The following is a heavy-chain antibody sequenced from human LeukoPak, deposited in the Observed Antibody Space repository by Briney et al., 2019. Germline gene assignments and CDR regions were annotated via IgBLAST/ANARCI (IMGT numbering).Heavy chain of an antibody. Sequence: GGSLRLSGAASGFTVSSNCMSWVRQAPGKRLEWVPDIYSGGSTYYADSVKGRFTISRDNSKNTLYLQMNSLRAEDTAVYYCARVIIISVARWFDPWGQGTLVTVSS. CDR1: GFTVSSNC. D-gene: IGHD3-16*02. V-gene: IGHV3-66*01. J-gene: IGHJ5*02. CDR3: ARVIIISVARWFDP. CDR2: IYSGGST.